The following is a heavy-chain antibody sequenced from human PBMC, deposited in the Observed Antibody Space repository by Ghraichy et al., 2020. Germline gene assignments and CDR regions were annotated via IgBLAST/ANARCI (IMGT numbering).Heavy chain of an antibody. Sequence: SETLSLTCTVSGGSISSYYWSWIRQPPGKGLEWIGYIYTSGSTNYNPSLKSRVTISVDTSKNQFSLKLSSVTAADTAVYYCARSYYYGSGKPMPFDPWGQGTLVIVSS. D-gene: IGHD3-10*01. V-gene: IGHV4-4*09. CDR3: ARSYYYGSGKPMPFDP. J-gene: IGHJ5*02. CDR1: GGSISSYY. CDR2: IYTSGST.